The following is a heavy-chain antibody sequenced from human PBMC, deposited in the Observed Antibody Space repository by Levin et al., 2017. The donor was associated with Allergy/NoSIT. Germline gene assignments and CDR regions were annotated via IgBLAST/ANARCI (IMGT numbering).Heavy chain of an antibody. CDR3: ARGSDRYDFWSGYYPTYYYYGMDV. CDR1: GFTFSSYA. D-gene: IGHD3-3*01. CDR2: ISYDGSNK. J-gene: IGHJ6*02. V-gene: IGHV3-30-3*01. Sequence: GESLKISCAASGFTFSSYAMHWVRQAPGKGLEWVAVISYDGSNKYYADSVKGRFTISRDNSKNTLYLQMNSLRAEDTAVYYCARGSDRYDFWSGYYPTYYYYGMDVWGQGTTVTVSS.